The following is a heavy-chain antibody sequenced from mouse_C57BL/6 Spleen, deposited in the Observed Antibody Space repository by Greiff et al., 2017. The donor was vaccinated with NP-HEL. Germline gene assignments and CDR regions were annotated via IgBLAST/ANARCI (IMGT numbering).Heavy chain of an antibody. J-gene: IGHJ4*01. Sequence: QVQLQQPGAELVKPGASVKMSCKASGYTFTSYWITWVKQRPGQGLEWIGDIYPGSGSTNYNEKFKSKATLTVDTSSSTAYMQLSSLTYEDSAVYYCGRIRGRYYTMDYWGKGTSVTVSS. CDR2: IYPGSGST. V-gene: IGHV1-55*01. D-gene: IGHD3-3*01. CDR3: GRIRGRYYTMDY. CDR1: GYTFTSYW.